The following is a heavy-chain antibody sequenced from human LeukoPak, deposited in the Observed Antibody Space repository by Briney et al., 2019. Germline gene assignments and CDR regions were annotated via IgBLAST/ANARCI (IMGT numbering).Heavy chain of an antibody. D-gene: IGHD6-13*01. V-gene: IGHV3-30-3*01. CDR2: ISYDGSNK. Sequence: HPGGSLRLSCAASGFTFSSYAMHWVRQAPGKGLEWVAVISYDGSNKYYADSVKGRFTISRDNSKNTLYLQMNSLRAEDTAVYYCARAGGIAAARVRKPTPFDYWGQGTLVTVSS. CDR3: ARAGGIAAARVRKPTPFDY. J-gene: IGHJ4*02. CDR1: GFTFSSYA.